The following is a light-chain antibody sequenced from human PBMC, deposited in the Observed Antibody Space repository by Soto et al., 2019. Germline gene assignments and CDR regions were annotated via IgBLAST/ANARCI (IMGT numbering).Light chain of an antibody. CDR2: GAS. CDR1: QSMGSN. Sequence: EIVMTQSPATMSVSQGERATLSCRASQSMGSNVAWYQQKPGQAPRLLIYGASTRAAGIPARFSGSGSGTEFTLTITSLQSEDFAVYYCQQFHNWPRTFGQGTKVDIK. V-gene: IGKV3-15*01. CDR3: QQFHNWPRT. J-gene: IGKJ1*01.